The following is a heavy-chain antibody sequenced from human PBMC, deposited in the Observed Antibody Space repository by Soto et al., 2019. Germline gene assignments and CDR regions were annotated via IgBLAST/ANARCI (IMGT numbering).Heavy chain of an antibody. D-gene: IGHD2-2*01. CDR3: ARAAVVPAARGFDP. Sequence: QVQLQESGPGLVKPSQTLSLTCTVSGGSISSGNYYWSWIRQPPGKGLEWIGYIYSSGSTYYNPSPKSRVTISVDTSKNQFSLQLSSVTAADTAVYYCARAAVVPAARGFDPWGQGTLVTVSS. CDR1: GGSISSGNYY. J-gene: IGHJ5*02. CDR2: IYSSGST. V-gene: IGHV4-30-4*01.